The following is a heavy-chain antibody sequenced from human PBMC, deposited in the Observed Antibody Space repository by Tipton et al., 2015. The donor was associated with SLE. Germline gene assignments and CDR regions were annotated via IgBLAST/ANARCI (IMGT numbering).Heavy chain of an antibody. CDR3: AKDSGDYDFGQDP. CDR1: GGSISSGYYF. D-gene: IGHD3-3*01. J-gene: IGHJ5*02. Sequence: GLVKPSETLSLTCTVSGGSISSGYYFWSWIRQPAGKGLEWIGRIYVSGVTNYNPSLKSRVSTSIDTSKNQFSLKLSSVTAADTAVYYCAKDSGDYDFGQDPWGRGTLVTVSS. V-gene: IGHV4-61*02. CDR2: IYVSGVT.